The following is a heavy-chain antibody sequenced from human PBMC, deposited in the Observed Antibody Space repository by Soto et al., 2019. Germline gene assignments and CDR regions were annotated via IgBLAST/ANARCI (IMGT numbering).Heavy chain of an antibody. Sequence: SETLSLTCTVSGGSISSYFWSWIRQPPGKGLECIGYIHYSGSATYNPSLKSRVTISIDMSKKEFSLKLRSVTAADTAVYYCARDGGRDALDIWGRGTMVTVSS. D-gene: IGHD2-15*01. J-gene: IGHJ3*02. CDR3: ARDGGRDALDI. CDR1: GGSISSYF. CDR2: IHYSGSA. V-gene: IGHV4-59*01.